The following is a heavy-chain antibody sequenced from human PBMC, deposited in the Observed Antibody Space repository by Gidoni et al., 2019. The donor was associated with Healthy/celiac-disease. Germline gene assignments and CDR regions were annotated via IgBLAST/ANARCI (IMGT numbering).Heavy chain of an antibody. CDR3: ARGPDYYYDTSGYYDYPNFDY. Sequence: QVQLVQSGSEVKKPGAAVKVSCKASGYTFTSSGISWVRQAPGQGLEWMGWISAYNGYTNYAQKLQGRVTLTTDTSTSTAYMELRSLRSDDTAVYYCARGPDYYYDTSGYYDYPNFDYWGQGTLVTVSS. CDR1: GYTFTSSG. D-gene: IGHD3-22*01. V-gene: IGHV1-18*01. J-gene: IGHJ4*02. CDR2: ISAYNGYT.